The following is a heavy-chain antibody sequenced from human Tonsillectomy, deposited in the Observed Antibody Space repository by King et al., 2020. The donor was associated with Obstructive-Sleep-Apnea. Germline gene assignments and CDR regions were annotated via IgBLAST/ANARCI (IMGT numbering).Heavy chain of an antibody. Sequence: TLKESGPVLVKSTETLTLTCTVSGFSLSSGRVGVSWIRQPPGKALEWLAHIFSNDEECYNTSLNSRLTIFKDTSKIQVVFTLTNVDPVDTATYYCARVRYYYDSTGYYSYYFDSWDQGTLVTVSS. CDR2: IFSNDEE. D-gene: IGHD3-22*01. CDR3: ARVRYYYDSTGYYSYYFDS. V-gene: IGHV2-26*01. CDR1: GFSLSSGRVG. J-gene: IGHJ4*02.